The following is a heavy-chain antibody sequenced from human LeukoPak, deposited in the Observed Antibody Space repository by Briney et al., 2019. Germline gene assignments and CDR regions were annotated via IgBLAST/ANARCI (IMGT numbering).Heavy chain of an antibody. V-gene: IGHV3-21*01. J-gene: IGHJ4*02. CDR2: ISSSSSYI. CDR1: GFTFSSYS. CDR3: AREQWLAYFDY. Sequence: GGSLRLSCAASGFTFSSYSMNWVRQAPGKGLEWVSSISSSSSYIYYADSVKGRFTIPRDNAKNSLYLQMNSLRAEDTAVYYCAREQWLAYFDYWGQGTLVTVSS. D-gene: IGHD6-19*01.